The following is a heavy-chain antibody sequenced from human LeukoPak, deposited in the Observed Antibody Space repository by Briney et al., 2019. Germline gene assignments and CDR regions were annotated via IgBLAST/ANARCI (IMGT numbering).Heavy chain of an antibody. CDR2: ISYDGSNK. D-gene: IGHD3-10*01. Sequence: GGSLRLSCAASGFTFSSYAMHWVRQAPGKGLEWVAVISYDGSNKYYADSVKGRYTISRDNSKNTLYLPMNSLRAEDTAVYYCASFPIEVRYGSGRNYYGMDVWGQGTTVTVSS. CDR1: GFTFSSYA. J-gene: IGHJ6*02. CDR3: ASFPIEVRYGSGRNYYGMDV. V-gene: IGHV3-30-3*02.